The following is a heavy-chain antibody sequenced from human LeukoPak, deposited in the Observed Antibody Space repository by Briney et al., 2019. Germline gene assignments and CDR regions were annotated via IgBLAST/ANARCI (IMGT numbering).Heavy chain of an antibody. D-gene: IGHD7-27*01. V-gene: IGHV1-2*02. CDR1: GYTFTGYY. J-gene: IGHJ5*02. CDR3: ARDLLGSSLSDFDP. CDR2: INPNSGGT. Sequence: ASVKVSCKASGYTFTGYYMHWVRQAPGQGFEWMGWINPNSGGTNYAQKFQGRVTMTRDTSISTAYMELSRLRSDDTAVYYCARDLLGSSLSDFDPWGQGTLVTVSS.